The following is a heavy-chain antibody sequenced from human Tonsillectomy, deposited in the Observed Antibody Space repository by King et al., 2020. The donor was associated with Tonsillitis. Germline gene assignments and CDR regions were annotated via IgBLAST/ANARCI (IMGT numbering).Heavy chain of an antibody. Sequence: VQLVESGGGLVQPGGSLRLSCAASGFTFSNYEMDWVRQAPGKGLEWVSYIDSSGITKYYADSVKGRFTISRDNAKNSLYLQMNSLRAEDTAVYYCARASARHFFDYWGQGTLVTVSS. J-gene: IGHJ4*02. CDR1: GFTFSNYE. V-gene: IGHV3-48*03. D-gene: IGHD6-13*01. CDR2: IDSSGITK. CDR3: ARASARHFFDY.